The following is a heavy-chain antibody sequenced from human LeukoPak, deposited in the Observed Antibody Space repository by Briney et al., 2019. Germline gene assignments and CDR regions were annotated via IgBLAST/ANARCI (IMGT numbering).Heavy chain of an antibody. V-gene: IGHV3-23*01. CDR3: AINIVVVVAATNY. J-gene: IGHJ4*02. D-gene: IGHD2-15*01. CDR2: ISGSGGST. Sequence: GGSLRLSCAASGFTFSSYAMGWVRQAPGKGLEWVSAISGSGGSTYYADSVKGRFTISRDNSKNTLYLQMNSLRAEDTAVYYCAINIVVVVAATNYWGQGTLVTVSS. CDR1: GFTFSSYA.